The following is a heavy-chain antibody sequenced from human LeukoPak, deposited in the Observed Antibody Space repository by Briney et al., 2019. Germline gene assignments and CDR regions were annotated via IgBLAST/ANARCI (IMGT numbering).Heavy chain of an antibody. Sequence: PGGSLRLSCAASGFTFSSYEFNWVRQAPGKGLEWVSYISSSGTMIYYADSVKGRFTISRDNSKNTLYLQMTSLRAEDTAVYYCGGRGATPHWGQGTLVTVSS. CDR2: ISSSGTMI. V-gene: IGHV3-48*03. CDR3: GGRGATPH. J-gene: IGHJ4*02. CDR1: GFTFSSYE. D-gene: IGHD1-26*01.